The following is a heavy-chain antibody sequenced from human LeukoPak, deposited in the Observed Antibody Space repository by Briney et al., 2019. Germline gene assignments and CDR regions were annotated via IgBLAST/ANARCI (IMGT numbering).Heavy chain of an antibody. J-gene: IGHJ5*02. CDR3: ARLSSHYGDYKVDP. CDR2: INPHSGKT. D-gene: IGHD4-17*01. CDR1: GYTFTGYY. V-gene: IGHV1-8*02. Sequence: ASVKVSCKASGYTFTGYYMHWVRQAPGQGLEWMGWINPHSGKTGYAQEFQGRVTMTTDTSASTAYMELSSLRSEDTAVYYCARLSSHYGDYKVDPWGQGTLVTVSS.